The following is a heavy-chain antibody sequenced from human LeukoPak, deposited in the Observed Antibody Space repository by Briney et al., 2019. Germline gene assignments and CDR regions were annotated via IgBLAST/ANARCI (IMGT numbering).Heavy chain of an antibody. J-gene: IGHJ5*02. CDR2: LRYDGSNK. CDR1: GFTFSSYG. CDR3: AKDEGIAARPDWFDP. V-gene: IGHV3-30*02. Sequence: GGSLRLSCAASGFTFSSYGMHWVRQAPGKGLEWVAFLRYDGSNKYYADSVKGRFTISRDNSKNTLYLQMNSLRAEDTAVYYCAKDEGIAARPDWFDPWGQGTLVTVSS. D-gene: IGHD6-6*01.